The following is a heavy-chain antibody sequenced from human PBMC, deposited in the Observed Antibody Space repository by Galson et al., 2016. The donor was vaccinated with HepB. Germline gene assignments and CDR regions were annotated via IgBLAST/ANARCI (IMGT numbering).Heavy chain of an antibody. CDR2: FDLEDGET. Sequence: SVKVSCKVSGHTLTELAIHWVRQPPGKGLEWMGGFDLEDGETIYAQSLQGRVTMTEDTSTDTAYMELSGLTSEDTAVYYCASPSCSGGSCYPVNSYGYFDLWGRGTLVTVS. CDR1: GHTLTELA. CDR3: ASPSCSGGSCYPVNSYGYFDL. J-gene: IGHJ2*01. D-gene: IGHD2-15*01. V-gene: IGHV1-24*01.